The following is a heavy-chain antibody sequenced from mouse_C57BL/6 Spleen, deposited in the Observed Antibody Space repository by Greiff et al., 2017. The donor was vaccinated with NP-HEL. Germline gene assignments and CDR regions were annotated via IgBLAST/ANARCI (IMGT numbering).Heavy chain of an antibody. Sequence: QVQLKQPGAELVMPGASVKLSCKASGYTFTSYWMHWVKQRPGQGLEWIGEIDPSDSYTNYNQKFKGKSTLTVDKYSSTAYMQLSSLTSEDSAVYYCARGYYGSKDYWGQGTSVTVSS. D-gene: IGHD1-1*01. CDR3: ARGYYGSKDY. V-gene: IGHV1-69*01. CDR2: IDPSDSYT. J-gene: IGHJ4*01. CDR1: GYTFTSYW.